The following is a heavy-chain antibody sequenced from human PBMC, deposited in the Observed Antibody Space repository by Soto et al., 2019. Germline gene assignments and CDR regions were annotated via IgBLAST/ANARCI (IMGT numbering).Heavy chain of an antibody. V-gene: IGHV4-30-2*01. CDR3: ARGQVVAAQH. CDR1: GGSISSGGYS. CDR2: IYHSGST. Sequence: QLQLQKSGSGLVKPSQTLSLTCAVSGGSISSGGYSWSWIRQPPGKGLEWIGYIYHSGSTYYNPSLKRRVTISVDRSKNQFYLKLSSVTAADTAVYYCARGQVVAAQHWGQGTLVTVSS. J-gene: IGHJ4*02. D-gene: IGHD2-15*01.